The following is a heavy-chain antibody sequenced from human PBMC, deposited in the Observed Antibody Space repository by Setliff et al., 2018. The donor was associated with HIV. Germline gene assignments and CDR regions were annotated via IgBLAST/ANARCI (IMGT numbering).Heavy chain of an antibody. J-gene: IGHJ4*02. CDR1: GYTFTSYA. CDR2: INAGNGNT. CDR3: ARRQRKVGGGVALDY. V-gene: IGHV1-3*01. Sequence: ASVKVSCKASGYTFTSYAMHWVRQAPGQRLEWMGWINAGNGNTKYSQKFQGRVTITRDTSASTAYMELSRLRSEDTAVYYCARRQRKVGGGVALDYWGQGTLVTVSS. D-gene: IGHD1-26*01.